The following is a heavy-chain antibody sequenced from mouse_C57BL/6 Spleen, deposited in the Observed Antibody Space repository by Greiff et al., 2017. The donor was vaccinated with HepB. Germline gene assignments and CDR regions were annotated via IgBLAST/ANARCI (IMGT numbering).Heavy chain of an antibody. V-gene: IGHV1-85*01. CDR2: IYPRDGST. CDR3: ARGGTTVVAPYFDY. Sequence: VQGVESGPELVKPGASVKLSCKASGYTFTSYDINWVKQRPGQGLEWIGWIYPRDGSTKYNEKFKGKATLTVDTSSSTAYMELHSLTSEDSAVYFCARGGTTVVAPYFDYWGQGTTLTVSS. CDR1: GYTFTSYD. J-gene: IGHJ2*01. D-gene: IGHD1-1*01.